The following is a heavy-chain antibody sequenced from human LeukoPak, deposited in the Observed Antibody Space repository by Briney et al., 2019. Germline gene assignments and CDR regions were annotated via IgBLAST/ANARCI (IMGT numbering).Heavy chain of an antibody. V-gene: IGHV3-33*06. D-gene: IGHD5-18*01. Sequence: GGSLRLSCAASGFTFSSYGMHWVRQAPGEGLEWVAVIWYDGSNKYYADSVKGRFTISRDNSKNTPYLQMNSLRAEDTAVYYCAKVSGYSYGPFDYWGQGTLVTVSS. J-gene: IGHJ4*02. CDR3: AKVSGYSYGPFDY. CDR1: GFTFSSYG. CDR2: IWYDGSNK.